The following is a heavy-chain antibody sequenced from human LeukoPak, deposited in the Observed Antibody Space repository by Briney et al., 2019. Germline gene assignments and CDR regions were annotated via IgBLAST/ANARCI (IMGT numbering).Heavy chain of an antibody. CDR2: IYYSGST. J-gene: IGHJ4*02. CDR3: ARHRPATPFDY. CDR1: GGSIGSSSYY. Sequence: SETLSLTCTVSGGSIGSSSYYWGWIRQPPGKGLEWIGSIYYSGSTYYNPSLKSRVTISVDTSKNQFSLKLSSVTAADTAVYYCARHRPATPFDYWGQGTLVTVSS. V-gene: IGHV4-39*01.